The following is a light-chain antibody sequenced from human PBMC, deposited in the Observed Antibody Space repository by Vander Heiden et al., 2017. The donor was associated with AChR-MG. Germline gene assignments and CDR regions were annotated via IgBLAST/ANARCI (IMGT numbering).Light chain of an antibody. J-gene: IGLJ2*01. CDR1: NIGTKN. Sequence: SYELTQQLSVSVALGQTDKITCGGNNIGTKNGHWYQQKPGQAPVLVIYRDNNRPSGIPERFSGSNSGNTATLTISRAQAGDEADYYCQVWDSSTAVVFGGGTKLTVL. CDR2: RDN. CDR3: QVWDSSTAVV. V-gene: IGLV3-9*01.